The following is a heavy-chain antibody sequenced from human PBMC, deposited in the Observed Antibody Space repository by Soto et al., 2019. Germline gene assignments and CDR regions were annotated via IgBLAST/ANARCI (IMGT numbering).Heavy chain of an antibody. D-gene: IGHD5-12*01. CDR2: ISYDGSNK. Sequence: QVQLVESGGGVVQPGRSLRLSCAASGFTFSSYAMHWVRQAPGKGLEWVAVISYDGSNKYYADSVKGRFTISRDNSKNTLDLQMRSLRAEDTAVYYCARYPWMSTYYDYGMDVWGQGTTVTVSS. J-gene: IGHJ6*02. CDR3: ARYPWMSTYYDYGMDV. CDR1: GFTFSSYA. V-gene: IGHV3-30-3*01.